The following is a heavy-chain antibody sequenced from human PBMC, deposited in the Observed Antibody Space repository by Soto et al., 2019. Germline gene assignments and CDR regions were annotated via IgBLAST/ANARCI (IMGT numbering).Heavy chain of an antibody. CDR3: ARQSPEGRVAGNDFDY. CDR1: GGSISSSSYY. J-gene: IGHJ4*02. Sequence: SETLSLTCTVSGGSISSSSYYWGWIRQPPGKGLEWIGSIYYSGSTYYNPSLKSRVTISVDTSKNQFSLKLSSVTAADTAVYYCARQSPEGRVAGNDFDYWGQGTLVTVSS. V-gene: IGHV4-39*01. D-gene: IGHD6-19*01. CDR2: IYYSGST.